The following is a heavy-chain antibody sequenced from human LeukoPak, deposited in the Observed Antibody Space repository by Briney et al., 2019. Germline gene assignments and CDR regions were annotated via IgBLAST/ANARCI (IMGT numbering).Heavy chain of an antibody. CDR1: GFTFSSYW. D-gene: IGHD6-13*01. Sequence: GGSLRLSCAASGFTFSSYWMSWVRQAPGKGLEWVSSISSSSSYIYYADSVKGRFTISRDNAKNSLYLQMNSQRAEDTAVYYCARADPYSSSWYFGYWGQGTLVTVSS. V-gene: IGHV3-21*01. J-gene: IGHJ4*02. CDR2: ISSSSSYI. CDR3: ARADPYSSSWYFGY.